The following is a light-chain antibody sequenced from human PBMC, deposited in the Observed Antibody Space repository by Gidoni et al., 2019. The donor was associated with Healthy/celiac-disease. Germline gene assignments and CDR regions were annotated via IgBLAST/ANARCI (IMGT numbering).Light chain of an antibody. V-gene: IGKV1-5*03. Sequence: DIQMTQSPSTLSASVGDRVTITCRASQSISSWLAWYQKTPGKAPKLLIYKASSLESGVPSRFRGSGSGTEFTLTISSLQPDDFATYYCQQYNSYSWTFGQGTKVEIK. CDR3: QQYNSYSWT. CDR2: KAS. CDR1: QSISSW. J-gene: IGKJ1*01.